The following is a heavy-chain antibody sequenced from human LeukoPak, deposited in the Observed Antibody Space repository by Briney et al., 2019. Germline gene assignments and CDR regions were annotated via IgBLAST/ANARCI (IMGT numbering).Heavy chain of an antibody. D-gene: IGHD1-14*01. J-gene: IGHJ6*02. CDR1: GFTFRTYA. CDR2: ISYDGGSQ. V-gene: IGHV3-30*04. CDR3: ARNRNTDHVYYYFGMDV. Sequence: GGSLRLSCEASGFTFRTYAMHWVRQAPGKGLEWVAVISYDGGSQKYADSVEGRLTISRDNSKNTLYLQMSSLRAEDTAVYFCARNRNTDHVYYYFGMDVWGQGTTVSVSS.